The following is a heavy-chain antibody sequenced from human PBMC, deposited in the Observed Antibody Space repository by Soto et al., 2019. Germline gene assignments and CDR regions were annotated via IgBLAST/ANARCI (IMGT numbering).Heavy chain of an antibody. CDR2: ISGSGGST. CDR1: GFTFSSYA. CDR3: AKAKITMIALPLDAFDI. D-gene: IGHD3-22*01. J-gene: IGHJ3*02. Sequence: SLRLSCAASGFTFSSYAMSWVGQAPGKGLEWVSDISGSGGSTYYADSVKGRFTISRDNSKNTLYLQMNSMRAEDTAVYYYAKAKITMIALPLDAFDIWGQGAMATVS. V-gene: IGHV3-23*01.